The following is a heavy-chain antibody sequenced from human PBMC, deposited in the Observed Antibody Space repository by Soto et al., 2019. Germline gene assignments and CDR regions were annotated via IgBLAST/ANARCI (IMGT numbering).Heavy chain of an antibody. Sequence: GSLRLSCAASGFTFRSFWMHWVRQVPGKGPVWVSRINRDGSSTSYADAVKGRFTISRDSAKNTLYLQLNRLRPEDSAVYYCARDFYYDNSGHYGYYFDYWGHGTLVTVSS. V-gene: IGHV3-74*01. CDR2: INRDGSST. CDR3: ARDFYYDNSGHYGYYFDY. CDR1: GFTFRSFW. D-gene: IGHD3-22*01. J-gene: IGHJ4*01.